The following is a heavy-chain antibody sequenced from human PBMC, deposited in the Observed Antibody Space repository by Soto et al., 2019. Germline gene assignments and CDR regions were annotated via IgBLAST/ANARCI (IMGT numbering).Heavy chain of an antibody. CDR1: GGSISSSSYY. CDR2: IYYSGST. Sequence: SETLSLTCTVSGGSISSSSYYWGWIRQPPGKGLEWIGSIYYSGSTYYNPSLKSRVTISVDTSKNQFSLKLSSVTAADTAVYYCATDPSYDFWSGYYAGDYWGQGTLVTVSS. V-gene: IGHV4-39*01. D-gene: IGHD3-3*01. J-gene: IGHJ4*02. CDR3: ATDPSYDFWSGYYAGDY.